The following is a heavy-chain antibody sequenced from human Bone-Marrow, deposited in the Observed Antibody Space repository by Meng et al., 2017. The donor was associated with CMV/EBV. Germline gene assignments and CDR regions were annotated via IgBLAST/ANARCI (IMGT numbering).Heavy chain of an antibody. CDR1: GFTFSSYS. Sequence: GESLKISCAASGFTFSSYSMNWVRQAPGKGLEWVSSISSSSSYIYYADSLKGRFTISRDNAKNSLYLQMNSLRAEDTAVYYCARGWDDSSDDYYYGMDVWGQGTTVTVSS. V-gene: IGHV3-21*01. D-gene: IGHD3-22*01. CDR3: ARGWDDSSDDYYYGMDV. CDR2: ISSSSSYI. J-gene: IGHJ6*02.